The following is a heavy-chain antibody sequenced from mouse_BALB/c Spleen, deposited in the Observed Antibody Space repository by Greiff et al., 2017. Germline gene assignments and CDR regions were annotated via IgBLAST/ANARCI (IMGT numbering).Heavy chain of an antibody. D-gene: IGHD2-10*01. CDR2: ISSGSSTI. J-gene: IGHJ3*01. V-gene: IGHV5-17*02. CDR3: ASLVPFYGNFAY. CDR1: GFTFSSFG. Sequence: EVKVVESGGGLVQPGGSRKLSCAASGFTFSSFGMHWVRQAPEKGLEWVAYISSGSSTIYYADTVKGRFTISRDNPKNTLFLQMTSLRSEDTAMYYCASLVPFYGNFAYWGQGTLVTVSA.